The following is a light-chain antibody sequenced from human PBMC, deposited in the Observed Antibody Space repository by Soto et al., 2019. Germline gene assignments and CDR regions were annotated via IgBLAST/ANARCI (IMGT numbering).Light chain of an antibody. J-gene: IGKJ3*01. CDR2: GAS. Sequence: EIVLTQSPATLSLSPGERATLSCRASQSLSTYLAWYQQKPGQAPRLLIFGASNRATGIPTRFSGSGSGTDFTLTISSLGPEDFAVYYCQLLSDWPPTFGHGTKVDF. CDR3: QLLSDWPPT. V-gene: IGKV3-11*01. CDR1: QSLSTY.